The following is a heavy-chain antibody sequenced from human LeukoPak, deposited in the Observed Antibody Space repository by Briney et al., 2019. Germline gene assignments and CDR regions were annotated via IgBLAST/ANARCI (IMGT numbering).Heavy chain of an antibody. V-gene: IGHV3-23*01. CDR2: ISGSGGST. J-gene: IGHJ4*02. CDR1: GFTFSIYA. D-gene: IGHD2-8*01. Sequence: GGSLRRFCAASGFTFSIYAMSWVLQAPGKGLEWVSAISGSGGSTYYADSVKGRFTISRDNSKNTLYLQMNSLRAEDTAVYYCAKAVYYYFDYWGQGTLVTVSS. CDR3: AKAVYYYFDY.